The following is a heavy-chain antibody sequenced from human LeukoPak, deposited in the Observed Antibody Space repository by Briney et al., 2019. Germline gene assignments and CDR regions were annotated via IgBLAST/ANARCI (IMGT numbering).Heavy chain of an antibody. CDR2: IKQDATEK. CDR1: GITFSNYW. CDR3: ARTRSIQLWTFDY. V-gene: IGHV3-7*04. D-gene: IGHD5-18*01. J-gene: IGHJ4*02. Sequence: GGSLRLSCAASGITFSNYWMSWVRQAPGKGLEWVANIKQDATEKYYVDSVKGRFTISRDNARNSLYLQRNSLRAEDTAVYYCARTRSIQLWTFDYWGQGALVTVSS.